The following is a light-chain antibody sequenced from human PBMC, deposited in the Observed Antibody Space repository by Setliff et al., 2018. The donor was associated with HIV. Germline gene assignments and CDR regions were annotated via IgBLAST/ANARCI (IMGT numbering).Light chain of an antibody. Sequence: ALTQPRSMSGSPGQSVTISCTGTSSDVDAYDYVSWYQHHPGKAPKLLIYDVSERPSGVPDRFSGSKSGNTASLTISGLQAEDEADYYCCSYAGSYTYVFGTGTKV. V-gene: IGLV2-11*01. CDR1: SSDVDAYDY. CDR2: DVS. CDR3: CSYAGSYTYV. J-gene: IGLJ1*01.